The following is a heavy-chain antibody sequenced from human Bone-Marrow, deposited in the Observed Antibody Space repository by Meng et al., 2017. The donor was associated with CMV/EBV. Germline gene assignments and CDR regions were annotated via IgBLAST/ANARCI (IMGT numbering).Heavy chain of an antibody. Sequence: SETLSLTCTVSGGSISSSSYYWGWIRQPPGKGLEWIGSIYYSGSTYYNPSLKSRVTISVDTSKNQFSLKLSSVTAADTAVYYCAMLEYSSSFYYYGKDVWGQGHTV. CDR2: IYYSGST. D-gene: IGHD6-6*01. J-gene: IGHJ6*01. V-gene: IGHV4-39*07. CDR1: GGSISSSSYY. CDR3: AMLEYSSSFYYYGKDV.